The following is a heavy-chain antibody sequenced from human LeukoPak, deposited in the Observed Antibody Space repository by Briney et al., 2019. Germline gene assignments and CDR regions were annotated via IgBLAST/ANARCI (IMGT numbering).Heavy chain of an antibody. D-gene: IGHD2-15*01. J-gene: IGHJ4*02. CDR2: IASDGSST. CDR1: GFTFSSYW. Sequence: GGSLRLSCAASGFTFSSYWMNWVRQAPGKGLVWVSRIASDGSSTTYADSVKGRFTISRDNSKNTLYLRMNSLRAEDTAVYYCAKDGYCSGGSCYLWYFDYWGQGTLVTVSS. V-gene: IGHV3-74*01. CDR3: AKDGYCSGGSCYLWYFDY.